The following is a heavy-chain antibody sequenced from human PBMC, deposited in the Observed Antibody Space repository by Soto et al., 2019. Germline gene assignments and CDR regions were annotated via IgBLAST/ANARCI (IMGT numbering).Heavy chain of an antibody. CDR2: IDYSGNA. V-gene: IGHV4-61*03. CDR3: ARDPYCTGGSCYGMDV. J-gene: IGHJ6*02. CDR1: GASVSSGSYF. D-gene: IGHD2-8*02. Sequence: QVQLQESGPVLVEPSETLSLTCAVSGASVSSGSYFWSWIRQPPGKGLEWIGYIDYSGNANYNPPLKSRVTISVDTSNNHFSLRLSSVTVADTAVYYCARDPYCTGGSCYGMDVWGQGTTVTVSS.